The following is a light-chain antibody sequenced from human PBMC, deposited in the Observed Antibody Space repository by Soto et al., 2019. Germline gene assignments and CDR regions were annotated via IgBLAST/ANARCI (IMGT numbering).Light chain of an antibody. CDR2: ATS. V-gene: IGKV1-27*01. Sequence: DIQMTQSPSSLSASVGDRVTITCRASQGISNSLAWYQHKPGKALKLLIYATSTLQSGVPSRFSGSGSGIDFTLTISGLQHEDVGTYYCQQYNSAPRGFTFGPGTKVDI. CDR3: QQYNSAPRGFT. J-gene: IGKJ3*01. CDR1: QGISNS.